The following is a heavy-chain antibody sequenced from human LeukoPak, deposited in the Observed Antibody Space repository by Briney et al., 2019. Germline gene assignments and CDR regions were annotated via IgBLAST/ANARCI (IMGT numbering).Heavy chain of an antibody. Sequence: SSETLSLTCTVSGGSTSSYYWSWIRQPPGKGLEWIGYIYCSGSTNYNPSLKSRVTISVDTSKNQFSLKLSSVTAADTAVYYCARLFPSYDYVWGSYRINAFDIWGQGTMVTVSS. D-gene: IGHD3-16*02. V-gene: IGHV4-59*08. CDR1: GGSTSSYY. CDR2: IYCSGST. J-gene: IGHJ3*02. CDR3: ARLFPSYDYVWGSYRINAFDI.